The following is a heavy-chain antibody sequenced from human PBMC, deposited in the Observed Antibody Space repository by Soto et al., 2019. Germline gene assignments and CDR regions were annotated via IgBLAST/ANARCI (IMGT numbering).Heavy chain of an antibody. CDR2: IYYSGST. D-gene: IGHD6-6*01. V-gene: IGHV4-31*03. Sequence: QVQLQESGPGLLKPSQTLSLTCTVSGGSISSGGYYWSWIRQHPGKGLEWIGYIYYSGSTYYNPSLKSRVTISVDTSKNQFSLKLSSVTAADTAVYYCARVSLSSSSGWYFDLWGRGTLVTVSS. CDR1: GGSISSGGYY. J-gene: IGHJ2*01. CDR3: ARVSLSSSSGWYFDL.